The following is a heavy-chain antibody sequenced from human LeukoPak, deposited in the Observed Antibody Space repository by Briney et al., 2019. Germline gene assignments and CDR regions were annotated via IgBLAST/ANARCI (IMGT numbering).Heavy chain of an antibody. Sequence: GGSLRLSCAASGFTFDDYGMSWVRQAPGKGLEWVSAISGSGGSTYYADSVKGRFTISRDNSKNTLYLQMNSLRAEDTAVYYCAKCGHLTMATTYRDYWGQGTLVTVSS. V-gene: IGHV3-23*01. J-gene: IGHJ4*02. CDR2: ISGSGGST. CDR3: AKCGHLTMATTYRDY. CDR1: GFTFDDYG. D-gene: IGHD5-24*01.